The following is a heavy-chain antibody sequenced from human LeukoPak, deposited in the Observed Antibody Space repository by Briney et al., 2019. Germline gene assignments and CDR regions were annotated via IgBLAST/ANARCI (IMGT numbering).Heavy chain of an antibody. CDR2: IYTSGST. V-gene: IGHV4-61*02. CDR3: ARLIRRFGVFNWFDP. Sequence: SETLSLTCTVSGGSISSGSYYWSWIRQPAGKGLEWIGRIYTSGSTNYNPSLKGRVTISVDTSKNQFSLKLSSVTAADTAVYYCARLIRRFGVFNWFDPWGQGTLVTVSS. J-gene: IGHJ5*02. D-gene: IGHD3-10*01. CDR1: GGSISSGSYY.